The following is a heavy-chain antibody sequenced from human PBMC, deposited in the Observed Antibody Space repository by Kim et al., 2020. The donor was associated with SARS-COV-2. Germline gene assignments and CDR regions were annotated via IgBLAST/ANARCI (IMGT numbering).Heavy chain of an antibody. CDR2: ISGSSERT. Sequence: GGSLRLSCAASGFTFTNYAMAWVRQAPGKGLEWVSSISGSSERTYFTGSVKGRFTISRDNSGNALYLEMTSLRAEDTAVYYCAKEGGVNTAYFSAIVVWG. J-gene: IGHJ6*01. CDR3: AKEGGVNTAYFSAIVV. CDR1: GFTFTNYA. V-gene: IGHV3-23*01. D-gene: IGHD4-17*01.